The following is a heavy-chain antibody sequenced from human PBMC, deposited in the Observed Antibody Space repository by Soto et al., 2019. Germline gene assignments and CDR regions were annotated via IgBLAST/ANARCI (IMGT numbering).Heavy chain of an antibody. Sequence: ASVKVSCKASGGTFSSYTISWVRQAPGQGLEWMGRIIPILGIANYAQKFQGRVTITADKSTSTAYMELSSLRSEDTAVYYCARGVGLSSSSYYYYMDVWGKGTTVTVSS. CDR2: IIPILGIA. D-gene: IGHD6-6*01. V-gene: IGHV1-69*02. J-gene: IGHJ6*03. CDR1: GGTFSSYT. CDR3: ARGVGLSSSSYYYYMDV.